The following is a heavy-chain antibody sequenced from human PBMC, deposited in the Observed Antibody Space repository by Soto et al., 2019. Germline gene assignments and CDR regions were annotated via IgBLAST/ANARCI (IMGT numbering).Heavy chain of an antibody. J-gene: IGHJ4*02. CDR3: ARQIYDSDTGPNFQYYFDS. CDR1: GYSFAGYW. CDR2: IDPSDSQT. Sequence: GESLKIFCKGSGYSFAGYWITWVRQKPGKGLEWMGRIDPSDSQTYYSPSFRGHVTISATKSITTVFLQWSSLRASDTAMYYCARQIYDSDTGPNFQYYFDSWGQGTPVTVSS. D-gene: IGHD3-22*01. V-gene: IGHV5-10-1*01.